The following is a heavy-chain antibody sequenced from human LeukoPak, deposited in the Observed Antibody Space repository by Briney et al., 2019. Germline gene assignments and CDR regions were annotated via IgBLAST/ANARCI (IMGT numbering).Heavy chain of an antibody. CDR3: ARAPLYSGSYYGLVDY. CDR1: GFTFSRYA. V-gene: IGHV3-30-3*01. J-gene: IGHJ4*02. D-gene: IGHD1-26*01. CDR2: ISFDGSSK. Sequence: GGSLRLSCAASGFTFSRYAMHWVRQAPGKGLEWVAVISFDGSSKYYADSVKGRFTISRDNSKNTLYLQMNSLRVEDTAVYYCARAPLYSGSYYGLVDYWGQGTLVTVSS.